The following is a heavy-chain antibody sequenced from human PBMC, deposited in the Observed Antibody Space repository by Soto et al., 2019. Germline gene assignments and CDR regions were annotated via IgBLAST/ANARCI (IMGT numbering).Heavy chain of an antibody. CDR1: GFSFNTYG. Sequence: QVQLVESGGGVVQPGRSLRLSCAASGFSFNTYGMHWVRQAPGKGLEWVTSISYDGSNKYYADSVKGRFTISRDNSKNTLYLQLNSLRADDTAVYYCAKIIHSGWVYWGQGTLVTVSS. CDR2: ISYDGSNK. J-gene: IGHJ4*02. V-gene: IGHV3-30*18. D-gene: IGHD6-19*01. CDR3: AKIIHSGWVY.